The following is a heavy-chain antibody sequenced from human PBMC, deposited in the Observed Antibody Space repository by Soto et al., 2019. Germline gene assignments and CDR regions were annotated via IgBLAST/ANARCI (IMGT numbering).Heavy chain of an antibody. Sequence: GGSLRLSCVASGFTFSNYAMSWVRQAPGKGLEWISTISGSGAGTYYADSVKGRFTISRDNSKNTLYLQMHSLRAEDTALYYCARDIRVAAQNWFDPWGQGTLVTVSS. V-gene: IGHV3-23*01. CDR2: ISGSGAGT. CDR3: ARDIRVAAQNWFDP. J-gene: IGHJ5*02. CDR1: GFTFSNYA. D-gene: IGHD6-13*01.